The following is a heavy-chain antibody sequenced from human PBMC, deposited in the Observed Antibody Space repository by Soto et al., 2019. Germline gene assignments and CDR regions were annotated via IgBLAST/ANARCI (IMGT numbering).Heavy chain of an antibody. J-gene: IGHJ4*02. V-gene: IGHV4-31*03. D-gene: IGHD6-19*01. CDR3: ARSSSSGWTQYDS. CDR2: IYYSGST. CDR1: DDPISSGDYY. Sequence: TLSLTCSVSDDPISSGDYYWNWIRQHPGKGLEWIGYIYYSGSTYSTPSLKSRVTISVDTSKNQFSLKLSSVTAADTAVYYCARSSSSGWTQYDSWGQGTLVTVSS.